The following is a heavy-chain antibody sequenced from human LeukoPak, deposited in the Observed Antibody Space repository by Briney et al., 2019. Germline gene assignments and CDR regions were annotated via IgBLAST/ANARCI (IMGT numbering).Heavy chain of an antibody. Sequence: RSSETLSLTCTVSGGSVSSGSYYWSWIRQPAGKGLEWIGRIYTSGSTNYNPSLKSRVTISVDTSKNQFSLKLSSVTAADTAVYYCASWVLSGYFDYWGHGTLVTVSS. CDR3: ASWVLSGYFDY. CDR2: IYTSGST. J-gene: IGHJ4*01. D-gene: IGHD2-15*01. V-gene: IGHV4-61*02. CDR1: GGSVSSGSYY.